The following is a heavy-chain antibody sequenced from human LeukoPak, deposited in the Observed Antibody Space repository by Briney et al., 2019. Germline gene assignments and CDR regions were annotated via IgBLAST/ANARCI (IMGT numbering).Heavy chain of an antibody. CDR3: ASWYYMVRGSRGSFDY. CDR2: IYYSGST. Sequence: SETLSLTCTVSGGSISSSSYYWGWIRQPPGKGLEWIGSIYYSGSTYYNPSLKSRVTISVDTSKNQFSLKLSSVTAADTAVYYCASWYYMVRGSRGSFDYWGQGTLVTVSS. J-gene: IGHJ4*02. D-gene: IGHD3-10*01. V-gene: IGHV4-39*01. CDR1: GGSISSSSYY.